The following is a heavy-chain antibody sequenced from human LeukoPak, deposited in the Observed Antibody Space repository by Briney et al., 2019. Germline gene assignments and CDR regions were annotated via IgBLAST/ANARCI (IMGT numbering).Heavy chain of an antibody. CDR3: AATLAGDHWFDP. J-gene: IGHJ5*02. CDR2: IRYDGSNK. D-gene: IGHD2-21*02. Sequence: GGSLRLSCAASGFSFSGYGMHWVRQAPGKGLEWVSFIRYDGSNKYYEDSVKGRFTISRDTSKNILYLQMNSLRPEDTAVYYCAATLAGDHWFDPWGQGTLVTVSS. V-gene: IGHV3-30*02. CDR1: GFSFSGYG.